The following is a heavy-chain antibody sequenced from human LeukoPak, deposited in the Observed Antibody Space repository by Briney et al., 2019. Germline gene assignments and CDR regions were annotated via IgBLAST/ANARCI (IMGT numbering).Heavy chain of an antibody. J-gene: IGHJ5*02. CDR1: GYSINSGHY. V-gene: IGHV4-38-2*02. CDR3: ARDLGYSGFDWAP. CDR2: IHSSASA. Sequence: SETLSLTCTVSGYSINSGHYWGWIRQPPGKRLEWIGSIHSSASAYYNPTLKSRVAISVDASKNQFSLNLTFVTAADAAVYYCARDLGYSGFDWAPWGQGTLVTVSS. D-gene: IGHD5-12*01.